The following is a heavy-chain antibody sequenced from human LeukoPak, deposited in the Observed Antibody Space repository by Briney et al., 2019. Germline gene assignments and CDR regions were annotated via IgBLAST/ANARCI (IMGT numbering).Heavy chain of an antibody. D-gene: IGHD3-10*01. CDR3: ARDNYDYFDY. Sequence: PGGSLRLSCAASGFTFSSYAMHWVRQAPGKGLEWVAVISYDGSNKYYADSVKGRFTISRDNSKNTLYLQMNSLRAEDTAVYYCARDNYDYFDYWGQGTLATVSS. CDR1: GFTFSSYA. J-gene: IGHJ4*02. V-gene: IGHV3-30-3*01. CDR2: ISYDGSNK.